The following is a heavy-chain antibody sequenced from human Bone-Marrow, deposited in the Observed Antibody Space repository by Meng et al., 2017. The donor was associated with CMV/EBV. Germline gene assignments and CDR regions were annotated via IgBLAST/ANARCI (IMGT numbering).Heavy chain of an antibody. CDR1: GGSFSGYY. CDR2: INWNGGST. D-gene: IGHD3-3*01. CDR3: ARGSPDYDFWSGGGERVSYYGMDV. Sequence: ETLSLTCAVYGGSFSGYYWSWVRQAPGKGLEWVSGINWNGGSTGYADSVKGRFTISRDNAKNSLYLQMNSLRAEDTALYYCARGSPDYDFWSGGGERVSYYGMDVWGQGTTVTVSS. V-gene: IGHV3-20*04. J-gene: IGHJ6*02.